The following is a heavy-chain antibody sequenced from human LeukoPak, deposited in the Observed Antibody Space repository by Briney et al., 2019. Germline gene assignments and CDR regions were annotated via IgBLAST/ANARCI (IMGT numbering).Heavy chain of an antibody. J-gene: IGHJ4*02. CDR2: ISGNGGHM. D-gene: IGHD6-19*01. Sequence: PGGSLRLSCAASGLTFSIYAMIWVRQAPGKGLEWVSVISGNGGHMDYADSVKGRFTISRDNAKNSLYLQMNSLRAEDTAVYYCARDRLGPGYFDYWGQGTLVTVSS. CDR3: ARDRLGPGYFDY. V-gene: IGHV3-21*01. CDR1: GLTFSIYA.